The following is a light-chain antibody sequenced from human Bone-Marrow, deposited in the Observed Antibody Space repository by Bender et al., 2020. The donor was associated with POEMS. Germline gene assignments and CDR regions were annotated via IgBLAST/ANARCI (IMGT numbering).Light chain of an antibody. J-gene: IGLJ3*02. V-gene: IGLV1-44*01. CDR2: TKN. Sequence: QSVLTQPPSVSGTPGQRVTISCSGSGSNIGGYPVNWYQQLPGTAPRLLIYTKNERPSGVPDRFSGSKSGTSASLAITGLQSDDEATYFCVAWDGRLNGWVFGGGTKLTVL. CDR3: VAWDGRLNGWV. CDR1: GSNIGGYP.